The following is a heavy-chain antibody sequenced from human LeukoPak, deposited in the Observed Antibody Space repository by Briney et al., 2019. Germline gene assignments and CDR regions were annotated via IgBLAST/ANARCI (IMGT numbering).Heavy chain of an antibody. V-gene: IGHV1-24*01. CDR1: GYTLTELS. CDR2: FDPEDGET. D-gene: IGHD3-22*01. Sequence: ASVTVSCTVSGYTLTELSMHWARQAPGKGLEWMGGFDPEDGETIYAQKFQGRVTMTEDTSTDTAYMELSSLRSEDTAVYYCATYYYDSSGKGAFDIWGQGTMVTVSS. CDR3: ATYYYDSSGKGAFDI. J-gene: IGHJ3*02.